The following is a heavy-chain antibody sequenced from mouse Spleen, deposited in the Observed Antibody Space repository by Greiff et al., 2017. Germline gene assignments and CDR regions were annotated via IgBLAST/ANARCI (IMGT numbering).Heavy chain of an antibody. CDR1: GYTFTSYW. CDR2: IYPGSGST. D-gene: IGHD1-1*01. V-gene: IGHV1-55*01. J-gene: IGHJ1*01. Sequence: QVQLQQPGAELVKPGASVKMSCKASGYTFTSYWITWVKQRPGQGLEWIGDIYPGSGSTNYNEKFKSKATLTVDTSSSTAYMQLSSLTSEDSAVYYCARLLYYGSSYWYFDVWGAGTTVTVSS. CDR3: ARLLYYGSSYWYFDV.